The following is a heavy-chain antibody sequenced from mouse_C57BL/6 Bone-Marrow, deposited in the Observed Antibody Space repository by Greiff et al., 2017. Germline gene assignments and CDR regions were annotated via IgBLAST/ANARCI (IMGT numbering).Heavy chain of an antibody. CDR3: TTVVHY. V-gene: IGHV14-4*01. CDR1: AFTFKTAF. J-gene: IGHJ2*01. Sequence: EVQLQESGAELVRQGAPASFSCTPSAFTFKTAFIPWGKQRPEPGREWIGWIVPENGDTEYASKFQGKATITADTSSNTAYLQLSSLTSEDTAVYYCTTVVHYWGQGTTLTVSS. CDR2: IVPENGDT. D-gene: IGHD1-1*01.